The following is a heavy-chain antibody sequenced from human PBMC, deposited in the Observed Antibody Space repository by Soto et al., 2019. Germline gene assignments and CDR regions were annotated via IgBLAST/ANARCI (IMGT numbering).Heavy chain of an antibody. V-gene: IGHV3-11*01. J-gene: IGHJ6*03. CDR3: ARETNYDFWSGYYYYYYMDV. CDR1: GFTFSDYY. CDR2: ISSSGSTI. Sequence: GGSLRLSCAASGFTFSDYYMSWIRQAPGKGLEWVSYISSSGSTIYYADSVKGRFTISRDNAKNSLYLQMNSLRAEDTAVYYCARETNYDFWSGYYYYYYMDVWGKGTTVTVSS. D-gene: IGHD3-3*01.